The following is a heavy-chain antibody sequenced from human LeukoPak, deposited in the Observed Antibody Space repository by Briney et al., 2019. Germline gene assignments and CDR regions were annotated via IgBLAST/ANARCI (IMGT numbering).Heavy chain of an antibody. CDR1: GDSISSGDYY. J-gene: IGHJ4*02. CDR3: ARAGSSGYFLDY. Sequence: SQTLSLTCTVSGDSISSGDYYWSWIRQHPGKGLEWIGDIYSSGSTNYNPSLKSRVTISVDTSKNQVSLKLSSVTAADTAVYYCARAGSSGYFLDYWGQGTLVTVSS. CDR2: IYSSGST. D-gene: IGHD3-22*01. V-gene: IGHV4-61*08.